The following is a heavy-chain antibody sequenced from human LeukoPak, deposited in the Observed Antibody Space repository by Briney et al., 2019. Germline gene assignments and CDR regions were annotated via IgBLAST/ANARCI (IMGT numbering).Heavy chain of an antibody. J-gene: IGHJ4*02. V-gene: IGHV1-69*05. Sequence: SVKVSCKASGGTFSSYATSWVRQAPGQGLEWMGGIIPIFGTANYAQKLQGRVTITTDESTSTAYMELSSLRSEDTAVYYCARGPYNWNDGRYFDYWGQGTLVTVSS. D-gene: IGHD1-20*01. CDR1: GGTFSSYA. CDR3: ARGPYNWNDGRYFDY. CDR2: IIPIFGTA.